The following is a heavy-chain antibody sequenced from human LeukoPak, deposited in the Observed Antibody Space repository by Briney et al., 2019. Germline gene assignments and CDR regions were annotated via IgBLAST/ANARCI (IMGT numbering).Heavy chain of an antibody. CDR3: ARYLVGYYYDSSGYFSHRYFDY. Sequence: ASVKVSCKASGYTFTSYYMHWVRRAPGQGLEWMGIINPSGGSTSYAQKFQGRVTMTRDTSTSTVYMELSSLRSEDTAVYYCARYLVGYYYDSSGYFSHRYFDYWGQGTLVTVSS. CDR2: INPSGGST. J-gene: IGHJ4*02. CDR1: GYTFTSYY. D-gene: IGHD3-22*01. V-gene: IGHV1-46*01.